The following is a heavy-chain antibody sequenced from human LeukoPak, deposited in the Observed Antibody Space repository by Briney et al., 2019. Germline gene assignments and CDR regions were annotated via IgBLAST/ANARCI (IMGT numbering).Heavy chain of an antibody. J-gene: IGHJ2*01. Sequence: SETLSLTCTVSGGSISSYYWSWLRQPPGKGLEWIGYIYYSGSTNYNPSLKSRVTISVDTSKNQFSLKLSSVTAADTAVYYCARADCGGDCYSYINWYFDLWGRGTLVTVSS. D-gene: IGHD2-21*01. CDR3: ARADCGGDCYSYINWYFDL. CDR2: IYYSGST. CDR1: GGSISSYY. V-gene: IGHV4-59*01.